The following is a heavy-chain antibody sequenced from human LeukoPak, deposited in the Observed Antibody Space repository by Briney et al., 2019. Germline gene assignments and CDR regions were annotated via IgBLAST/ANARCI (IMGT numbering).Heavy chain of an antibody. Sequence: PGGSLRLSCAASGFTFDDYAMHWVRQAPGKGLEWVSLISGDGGSTYYADSAKGRFTISRDNSKNSLYLQMNSLRTEDTALYYCAKAILTCPRRGDAFDIWGQGTMVTVSS. CDR2: ISGDGGST. V-gene: IGHV3-43*02. D-gene: IGHD3-9*01. CDR3: AKAILTCPRRGDAFDI. CDR1: GFTFDDYA. J-gene: IGHJ3*02.